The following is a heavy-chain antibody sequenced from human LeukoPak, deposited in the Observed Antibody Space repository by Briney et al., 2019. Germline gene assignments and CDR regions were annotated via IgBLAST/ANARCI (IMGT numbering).Heavy chain of an antibody. D-gene: IGHD6-19*01. CDR3: VQWLVRH. J-gene: IGHJ4*02. V-gene: IGHV3-15*01. CDR1: GFTFSNAW. CDR2: IKSKTTRPTT. Sequence: GGSLRLSWAAGGFTFSNAWMSGVRQAPGKGLEWVIHIKSKTTRPTTHYAAPVKARFTISRDDSKHTLYLQMNSLNTEDTAVYYCVQWLVRHWGQGTLVTVSS.